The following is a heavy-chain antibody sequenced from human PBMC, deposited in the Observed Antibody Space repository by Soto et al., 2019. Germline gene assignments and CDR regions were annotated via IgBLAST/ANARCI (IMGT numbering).Heavy chain of an antibody. V-gene: IGHV4-59*08. CDR1: GGSISSYF. J-gene: IGHJ4*02. CDR2: IYYRGST. Sequence: LSLTCTVSGGSISSYFWSWIRQPPGKGLEWIGYIYYRGSTNYNPSLRSRVTISLDTSENQFSLRLTSVTAADTAVYYCARHAYYGSGKFDYWGQGTLVTVSS. D-gene: IGHD3-10*01. CDR3: ARHAYYGSGKFDY.